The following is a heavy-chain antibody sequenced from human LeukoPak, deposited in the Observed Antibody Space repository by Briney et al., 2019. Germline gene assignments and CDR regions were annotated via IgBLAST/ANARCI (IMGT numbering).Heavy chain of an antibody. CDR2: ITPIFDET. J-gene: IGHJ4*02. CDR3: ARGPYYDTSGYYYFDY. V-gene: IGHV1-69*05. D-gene: IGHD3-22*01. CDR1: GYTFTSYG. Sequence: SVKVSCKASGYTFTSYGISWVRQAPGQGLEWMGGITPIFDETKYAQKFQGRVTITTDASASTAYMELSSLKSEDTAVYFCARGPYYDTSGYYYFDYWGQGTLVTVSS.